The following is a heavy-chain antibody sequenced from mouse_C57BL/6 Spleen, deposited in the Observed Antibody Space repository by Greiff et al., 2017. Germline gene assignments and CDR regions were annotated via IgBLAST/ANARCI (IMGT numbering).Heavy chain of an antibody. D-gene: IGHD1-1*01. CDR3: ARSPYYYGSSYGGNAMDY. CDR1: GYTFTSYG. V-gene: IGHV1-81*01. CDR2: IYPRSGNT. J-gene: IGHJ4*01. Sequence: QVQLQQSGAELARPGASVKLSCKASGYTFTSYGISWVKQRTGQGLEWIGEIYPRSGNTYYNEKFNGKATLTADKSSSTAYMELRSLTSEDSAVYFCARSPYYYGSSYGGNAMDYWGQGTSVTVSS.